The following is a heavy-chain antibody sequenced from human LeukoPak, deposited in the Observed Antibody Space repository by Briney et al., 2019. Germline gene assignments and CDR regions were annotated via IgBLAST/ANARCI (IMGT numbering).Heavy chain of an antibody. J-gene: IGHJ6*03. CDR1: GGTFSSYA. CDR3: ARSSRTYYYYYMDV. V-gene: IGHV1-69*06. Sequence: GASVKVSCKASGGTFSSYAISWVRQAPGQGLEWMGGIIPILDTANYAQKFQGRVTITGDKSTSTAYMELSSLRSEDTAVYYCARSSRTYYYYYMDVWGKGTTVTVSS. CDR2: IIPILDTA. D-gene: IGHD3/OR15-3a*01.